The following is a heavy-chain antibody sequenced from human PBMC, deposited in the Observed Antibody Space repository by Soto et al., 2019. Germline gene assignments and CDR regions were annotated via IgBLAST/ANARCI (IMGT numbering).Heavy chain of an antibody. Sequence: QVQLVQSGAEVKKPWSSVKGSCKASGGTFSSYAISWVRQAPGQGLEWMGGLIPISGTANYAQKFQGRVTITADESTSTAYVELSRLRSEDTAVYYCTRSQGSSTSLEIYYYYYYGMDVWGQGNTVTVYS. CDR1: GGTFSSYA. J-gene: IGHJ6*02. D-gene: IGHD2-2*01. CDR3: TRSQGSSTSLEIYYYYYYGMDV. V-gene: IGHV1-69*01. CDR2: LIPISGTA.